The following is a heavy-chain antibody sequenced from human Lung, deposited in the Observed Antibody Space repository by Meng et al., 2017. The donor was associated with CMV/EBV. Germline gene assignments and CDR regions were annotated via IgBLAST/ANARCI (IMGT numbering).Heavy chain of an antibody. Sequence: GGSLRLXCAASGFTFSSYGMHWVRQAPGKGLEWVAVIWYDGSNKYYADSVKGRFTISRDNSKNTLYLQMNSLRAEDTAVYYCAKDLFDFWSGYVGTFDYLGQGXLVTVSS. D-gene: IGHD3-3*01. V-gene: IGHV3-33*06. CDR3: AKDLFDFWSGYVGTFDY. CDR1: GFTFSSYG. CDR2: IWYDGSNK. J-gene: IGHJ4*02.